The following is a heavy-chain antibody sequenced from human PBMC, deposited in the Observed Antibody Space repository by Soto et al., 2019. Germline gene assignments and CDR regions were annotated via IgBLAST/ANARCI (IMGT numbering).Heavy chain of an antibody. Sequence: SETLSLTCTVSGGSISSSSYYWGWIRQPPGKGLEWIGSIYYSGSTYYNPSLKSRVTISVDTSKNQFSLKLSSVTAADTAVYYCARRTAVGGSGWYDYYYYGMDVWGQGTTVTVSS. CDR1: GGSISSSSYY. D-gene: IGHD6-19*01. CDR3: ARRTAVGGSGWYDYYYYGMDV. CDR2: IYYSGST. J-gene: IGHJ6*02. V-gene: IGHV4-39*01.